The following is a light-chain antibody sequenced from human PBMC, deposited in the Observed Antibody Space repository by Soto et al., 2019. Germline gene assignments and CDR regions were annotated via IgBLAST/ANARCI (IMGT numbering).Light chain of an antibody. J-gene: IGKJ2*01. Sequence: DIQMTQSPSSLSASVGDRVTITCRASQGVRNDLAWYQQKLGKAPKRLIYAASSLQSGVPSRFSGSGSGTEFTLTISSLQPEDFATYYCLQHNSYPYTFGQGTKVEIK. CDR1: QGVRND. CDR2: AAS. V-gene: IGKV1-17*01. CDR3: LQHNSYPYT.